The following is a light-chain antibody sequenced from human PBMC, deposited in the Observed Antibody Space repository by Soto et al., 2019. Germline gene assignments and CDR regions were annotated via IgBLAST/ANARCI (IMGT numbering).Light chain of an antibody. CDR3: QQYNNWPGT. V-gene: IGKV3-15*01. J-gene: IGKJ4*02. CDR1: QSVSSN. CDR2: GTS. Sequence: EIKMTQSPFTLSVSPEERATISCRASQSVSSNLAWYQQKLGQAPRLLIYGTSTRPTGIPARFSGRGSETEFSLTISSLQSEDFAVYYCQQYNNWPGTFGGGTRVEI.